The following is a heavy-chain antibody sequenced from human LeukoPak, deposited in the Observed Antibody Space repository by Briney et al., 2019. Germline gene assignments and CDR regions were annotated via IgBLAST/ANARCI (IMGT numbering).Heavy chain of an antibody. J-gene: IGHJ3*02. V-gene: IGHV3-23*01. D-gene: IGHD3-3*01. CDR1: GFPFSSYA. CDR2: ISDSGGRT. Sequence: GGSLRLSCAASGFPFSSYAMSWVRQAPGKGLEWVSVISDSGGRTYSAASVKGRFTISRDNSKNTLYLQMNSLRAEDTAVYYCAKAMYDFWSGLSVLDAFDIWGQGTMVTVSS. CDR3: AKAMYDFWSGLSVLDAFDI.